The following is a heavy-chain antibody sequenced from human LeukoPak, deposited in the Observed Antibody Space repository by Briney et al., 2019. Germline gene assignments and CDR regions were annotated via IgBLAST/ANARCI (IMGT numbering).Heavy chain of an antibody. CDR1: GCTFTSYD. J-gene: IGHJ6*03. CDR3: ARGARRRQLWLLGYCYYYYMDV. V-gene: IGHV1-8*01. D-gene: IGHD5-18*01. CDR2: MNPNNGNT. Sequence: VQVSCKASGCTFTSYDIHWVGQATRQGSEWMEWMNPNNGNTGYAQKFQGRVNMTRHTSMSTAYMELRSLRSEDTAVYYCARGARRRQLWLLGYCYYYYMDVWGKGATGAISS.